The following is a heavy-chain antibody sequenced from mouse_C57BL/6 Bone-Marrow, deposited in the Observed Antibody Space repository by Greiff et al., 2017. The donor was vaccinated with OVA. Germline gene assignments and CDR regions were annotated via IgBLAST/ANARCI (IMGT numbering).Heavy chain of an antibody. D-gene: IGHD2-4*01. V-gene: IGHV8-12*01. CDR1: GFSLSTSGMG. CDR2: IYWDDDK. J-gene: IGHJ1*03. Sequence: QVTLKESGPGILQSSQTLSLTCSFSGFSLSTSGMGVSWIRQPSGKGLEWLAHIYWDDDKRYNPSLKSRLTISKDTSRNQVFLKITSVDTADTATYYCARDYDYVYWYFDVWGTGTTVTVSS. CDR3: ARDYDYVYWYFDV.